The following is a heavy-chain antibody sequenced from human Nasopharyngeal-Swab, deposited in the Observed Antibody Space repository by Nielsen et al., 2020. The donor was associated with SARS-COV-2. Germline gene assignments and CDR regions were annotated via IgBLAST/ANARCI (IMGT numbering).Heavy chain of an antibody. D-gene: IGHD3-9*01. CDR3: ARQKNGILTGYYLPWDNWFDP. CDR2: INHSGST. V-gene: IGHV4-34*01. Sequence: WIRQPPGKGLEWIGEINHSGSTNYNPSLKSRVTISVDTSKNQFSLKLSSVTAADTAVYYCARQKNGILTGYYLPWDNWFDPWGQGTLVTVSS. J-gene: IGHJ5*02.